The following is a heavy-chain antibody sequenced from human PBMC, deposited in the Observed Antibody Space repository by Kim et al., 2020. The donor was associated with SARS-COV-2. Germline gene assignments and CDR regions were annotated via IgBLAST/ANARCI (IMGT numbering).Heavy chain of an antibody. V-gene: IGHV3-30*04. Sequence: GGSMRLSCADSGFTFSSYAMHWVRQAPGKGLEWGAVISYDGSNKYYADSVKGRFTISSDNSKNTLYLQMNSLRAEDTAVYYCARDQGSSSYYYGMDVWGQGTTVTVSS. CDR2: ISYDGSNK. CDR3: ARDQGSSSYYYGMDV. D-gene: IGHD6-13*01. CDR1: GFTFSSYA. J-gene: IGHJ6*02.